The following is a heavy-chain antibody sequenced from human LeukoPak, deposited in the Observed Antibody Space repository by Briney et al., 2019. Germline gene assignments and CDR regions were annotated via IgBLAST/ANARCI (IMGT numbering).Heavy chain of an antibody. CDR3: ARDDEVVAATGTFDY. J-gene: IGHJ4*02. D-gene: IGHD2-15*01. Sequence: GRSLRLSCAASGFTFSSYAMHWVRQAPGKGLEWVAVISYDRSNKYYADSVKGRFTISRDNSKNTLYLQMNSLRAEDTAVHYCARDDEVVAATGTFDYWGQGTLVTVSS. CDR1: GFTFSSYA. V-gene: IGHV3-30*04. CDR2: ISYDRSNK.